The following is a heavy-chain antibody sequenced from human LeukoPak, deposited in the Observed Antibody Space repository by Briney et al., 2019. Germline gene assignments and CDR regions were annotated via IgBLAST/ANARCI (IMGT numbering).Heavy chain of an antibody. CDR3: ARGVEPLAANTLAY. D-gene: IGHD1-14*01. CDR2: LYSDGNT. CDR1: GFTVITND. J-gene: IGHJ4*02. Sequence: GGSLRLSCAASGFTVITNDMTWVRQAPGKGLEWVSVLYSDGNTKYADSVQGRFTLSRDNSKNTLYLEMNSLSPDDTAVYYCARGVEPLAANTLAYWGQGTLVTVSS. V-gene: IGHV3-53*01.